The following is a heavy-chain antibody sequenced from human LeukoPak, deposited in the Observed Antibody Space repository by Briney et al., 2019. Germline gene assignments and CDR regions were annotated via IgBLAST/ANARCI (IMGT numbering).Heavy chain of an antibody. J-gene: IGHJ5*02. V-gene: IGHV4-31*03. CDR1: GGSITSGGCC. CDR3: AKEGRDSGGYNGWFEP. CDR2: VCHDGGT. Sequence: SETLSLTCTVSGGSITSGGCCWSWIRQHPGKGLEWIGYVCHDGGTSYNPSLKGRVTVAIDTSKNQFSLKLNSVTAADTAVFYCAKEGRDSGGYNGWFEPWGQGTLVTVSS. D-gene: IGHD2-15*01.